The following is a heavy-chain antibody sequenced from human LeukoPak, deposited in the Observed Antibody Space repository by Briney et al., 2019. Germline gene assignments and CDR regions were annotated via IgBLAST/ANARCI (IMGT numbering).Heavy chain of an antibody. CDR3: ARGGYDFWSGYFYYFDY. CDR2: ISAYNGNT. CDR1: GYTFTSYG. D-gene: IGHD3-3*01. J-gene: IGHJ4*02. V-gene: IGHV1-18*01. Sequence: ASVKVSCKASGYTFTSYGISWVRQAPGQGLEWMGWISAYNGNTNYAQKLQGRVTMTTDTSTSTAYMELRSLRSDDTAVYYCARGGYDFWSGYFYYFDYWGQGTLVTVSS.